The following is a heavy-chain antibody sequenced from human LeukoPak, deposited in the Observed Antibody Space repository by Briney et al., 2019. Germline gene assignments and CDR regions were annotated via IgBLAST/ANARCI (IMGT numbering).Heavy chain of an antibody. CDR2: IRYDGSNK. CDR1: GFTFSSYG. CDR3: AKGSRSYGSGSFDY. Sequence: PGGSLRLSCAASGFTFSSYGMHWVRQAPGKGLEWVAFIRYDGSNKYYADSVKGRFTISRDNSKNTLYLQMNSLRAEDTAVYYCAKGSRSYGSGSFDYWGQGTLVTVSS. J-gene: IGHJ4*02. D-gene: IGHD3-10*01. V-gene: IGHV3-30*02.